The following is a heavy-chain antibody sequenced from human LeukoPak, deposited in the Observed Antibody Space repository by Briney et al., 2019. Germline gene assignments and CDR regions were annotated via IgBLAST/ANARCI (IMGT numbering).Heavy chain of an antibody. Sequence: GGSLRLSCAASGFTFSSYAMSWVRQAPGKGLEWVPGTSGSGGSTYYAGSVKGRFTISRDNSKNTLYLQMNSLRVEDAAVYYCAKNGGSQCYSHLDSWGQGTLVTVSS. CDR3: AKNGGSQCYSHLDS. J-gene: IGHJ4*02. D-gene: IGHD2-15*01. CDR2: TSGSGGST. CDR1: GFTFSSYA. V-gene: IGHV3-23*01.